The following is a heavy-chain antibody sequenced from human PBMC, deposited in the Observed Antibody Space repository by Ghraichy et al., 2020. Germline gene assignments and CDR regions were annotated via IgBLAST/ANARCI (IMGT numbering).Heavy chain of an antibody. D-gene: IGHD1-26*01. CDR2: IYFTGTT. V-gene: IGHV4-39*07. CDR1: GDSVSSSSYY. CDR3: ARGRPPQSGRYPDAVDI. J-gene: IGHJ3*02. Sequence: SETLSLTCTVSGDSVSSSSYYWGWIRQPPGQGLEWITSIYFTGTTYYNPSLKSRVTMSVDTSTNQFSLRLTSVTAADTAVYYCARGRPPQSGRYPDAVDIWGQGTMITVSS.